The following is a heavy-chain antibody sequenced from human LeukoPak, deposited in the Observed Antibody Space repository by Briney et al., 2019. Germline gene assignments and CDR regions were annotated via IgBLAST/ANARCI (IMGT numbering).Heavy chain of an antibody. CDR2: IYSGGST. Sequence: PGGSLRLSCAASGFSVNSNYMNWVRQAPGKGLEWVSVIYSGGSTYYADSVKGRFTISRDNSKNTLYLQMNSLRAEDTAVYYCARGSGGYSSTWDWGQGTLVTVSS. V-gene: IGHV3-53*01. CDR3: ARGSGGYSSTWD. D-gene: IGHD6-13*01. J-gene: IGHJ4*02. CDR1: GFSVNSNY.